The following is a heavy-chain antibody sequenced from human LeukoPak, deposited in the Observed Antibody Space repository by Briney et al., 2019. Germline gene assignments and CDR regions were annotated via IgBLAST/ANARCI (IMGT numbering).Heavy chain of an antibody. D-gene: IGHD2-2*01. CDR3: AKDRYQLLLLDD. CDR2: ISGSGGST. Sequence: GGSLRLSCAASGFTFSSYAMSWVRQAPGKGLEWVSAISGSGGSTYYADSVKGRFTISRDNSKNTLYLQMNSLRAEDAAVYYCAKDRYQLLLLDDWGQGTLVTVSS. J-gene: IGHJ4*02. V-gene: IGHV3-23*01. CDR1: GFTFSSYA.